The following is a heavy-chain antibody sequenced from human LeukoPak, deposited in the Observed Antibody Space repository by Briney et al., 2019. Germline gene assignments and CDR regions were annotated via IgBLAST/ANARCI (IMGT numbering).Heavy chain of an antibody. V-gene: IGHV4-4*02. CDR1: GGSLNSSNW. CDR2: IYHSGRT. J-gene: IGHJ2*01. D-gene: IGHD4-23*01. CDR3: ARDLHGGNSFTSDWYFDL. Sequence: SETLSLTCAVSGGSLNSSNWWSWVRQPPGRGLEWIGDIYHSGRTRYNPSLKSRVTISIDKSKNQFSLRLGSVTAADTAVYYCARDLHGGNSFTSDWYFDLWGRGTLVTVSS.